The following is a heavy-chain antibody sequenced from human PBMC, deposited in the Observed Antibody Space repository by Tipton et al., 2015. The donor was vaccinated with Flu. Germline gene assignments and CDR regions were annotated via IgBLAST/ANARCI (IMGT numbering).Heavy chain of an antibody. J-gene: IGHJ6*02. CDR2: ISSDGRTQ. CDR3: AKVLSTTTYYWYGLDL. D-gene: IGHD1-1*01. CDR1: GFTFSSYG. Sequence: SLRLSCAASGFTFSSYGMHWVRQAPGKRLEWVAVISSDGRTQYYVDSVKGRFTISRDDSKNTLYLQMNSLRPDDTAVYYCAKVLSTTTYYWYGLDLWGQGTTVTV. V-gene: IGHV3-30*18.